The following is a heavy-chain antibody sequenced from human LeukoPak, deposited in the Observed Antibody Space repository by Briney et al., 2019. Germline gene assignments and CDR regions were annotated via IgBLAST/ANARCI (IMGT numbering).Heavy chain of an antibody. CDR1: GFTFSSYW. CDR3: TRWARYCSGGSCYSWFDP. D-gene: IGHD2-15*01. V-gene: IGHV3-7*01. CDR2: MKLDGSEK. J-gene: IGHJ5*02. Sequence: GGSLRLSCAASGFTFSSYWMSWVRQAPGKGLEWVANMKLDGSEKYYVDSVKGRFTISRDNAKNSLYLQMNSLRVDDTAVYYCTRWARYCSGGSCYSWFDPWGQGTLVTVSS.